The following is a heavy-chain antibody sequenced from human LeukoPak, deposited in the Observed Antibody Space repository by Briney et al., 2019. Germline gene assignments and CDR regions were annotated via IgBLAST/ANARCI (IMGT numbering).Heavy chain of an antibody. CDR1: GFTFSSYG. CDR3: AKAGSSSPPFDY. D-gene: IGHD6-6*01. Sequence: QPGGSLRLSCAASGFTFSSYGMHWVRQAPGKGLEWVSAISGSGGSTYYADSVKGRFTISRDNSKNTLYLQMNSLRAEDTAVYYCAKAGSSSPPFDYWGQGTLVTVSS. V-gene: IGHV3-23*01. CDR2: ISGSGGST. J-gene: IGHJ4*02.